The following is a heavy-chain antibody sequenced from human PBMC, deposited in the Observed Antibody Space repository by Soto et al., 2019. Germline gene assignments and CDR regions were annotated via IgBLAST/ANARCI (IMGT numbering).Heavy chain of an antibody. CDR2: IYYSGST. J-gene: IGHJ6*02. CDR1: GGSISSYY. CDR3: ARGGEMATMTAYYYYYGMDV. D-gene: IGHD2-21*02. Sequence: PSETLSLTCTVSGGSISSYYWSWIRQPPGKGLEWIGYIYYSGSTNYNPSLKSRVTISVDTPKNQFSLKLSSVTAADTAVYYCARGGEMATMTAYYYYYGMDVWGQGTTVTVSS. V-gene: IGHV4-59*01.